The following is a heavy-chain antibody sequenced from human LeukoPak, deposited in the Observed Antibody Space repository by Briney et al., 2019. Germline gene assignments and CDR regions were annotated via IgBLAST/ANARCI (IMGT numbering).Heavy chain of an antibody. CDR1: GYAFTSYG. J-gene: IGHJ5*02. CDR2: INPNSGGT. D-gene: IGHD3-22*01. Sequence: ASVKVSCKASGYAFTSYGISWVRQAPGQGLEWMGWINPNSGGTNYAQKFQGRVTMTRDTSISTAYMELSRLRSDDTAVYYCARGETMINWFDPWGQGTLVTVSS. CDR3: ARGETMINWFDP. V-gene: IGHV1-2*02.